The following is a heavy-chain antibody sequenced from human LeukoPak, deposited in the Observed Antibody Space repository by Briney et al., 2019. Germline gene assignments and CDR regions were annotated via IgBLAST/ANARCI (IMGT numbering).Heavy chain of an antibody. V-gene: IGHV1-46*01. J-gene: IGHJ5*02. CDR2: INPSGGST. CDR1: GYTFTSYY. D-gene: IGHD3-10*01. Sequence: GASVKVSCKASGYTFTSYYMHWVRQAPGQGLEWMGIINPSGGSTSYAQKFQGRVTMTRDTSTSTVYMELSSLRSEDTAVYYCARGGEALWFGEVNWFDPWGQGTLVTVSS. CDR3: ARGGEALWFGEVNWFDP.